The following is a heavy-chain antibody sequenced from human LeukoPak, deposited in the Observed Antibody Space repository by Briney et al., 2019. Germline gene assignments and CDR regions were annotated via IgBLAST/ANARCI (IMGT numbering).Heavy chain of an antibody. D-gene: IGHD4-17*01. CDR3: ARPNPATVTPDY. Sequence: ASVKVSCKASGSTFTSYGISWVRQAPGQGLEWMGWISAYNGNTNYAQKLQGRVTMTTDTSTSTAYMELRSLRSDDTAVYYCARPNPATVTPDYWGQGTLVTVSS. V-gene: IGHV1-18*01. CDR1: GSTFTSYG. J-gene: IGHJ4*02. CDR2: ISAYNGNT.